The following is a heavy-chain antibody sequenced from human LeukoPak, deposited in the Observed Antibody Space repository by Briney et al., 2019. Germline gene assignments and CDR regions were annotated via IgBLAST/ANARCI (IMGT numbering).Heavy chain of an antibody. V-gene: IGHV4-59*01. J-gene: IGHJ4*02. CDR1: VGSINSYY. CDR3: ARLGGYSFEY. D-gene: IGHD3-22*01. Sequence: SETLSLTCAVSVGSINSYYWSWIRQPPGKGLEWIGYVYYSVSTNYNPSLKSRVTISVGTSKNQFSLWLTSVTAADTAVYYCARLGGYSFEYWGQGALVAVSS. CDR2: VYYSVST.